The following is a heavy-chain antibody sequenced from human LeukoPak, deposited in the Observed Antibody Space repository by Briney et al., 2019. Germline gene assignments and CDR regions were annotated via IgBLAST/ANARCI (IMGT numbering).Heavy chain of an antibody. CDR2: IYSGGST. Sequence: GGSLRLSCAASGFTVSSNYMSWVRQAPGKGLEWVSVIYSGGSTYYADSVKGRFTISRDNSKNTLYLQMNGLRAEDTAVYYCARVAPNYYYYGMDVWGQGTTVTVSS. V-gene: IGHV3-66*01. CDR1: GFTVSSNY. J-gene: IGHJ6*02. CDR3: ARVAPNYYYYGMDV.